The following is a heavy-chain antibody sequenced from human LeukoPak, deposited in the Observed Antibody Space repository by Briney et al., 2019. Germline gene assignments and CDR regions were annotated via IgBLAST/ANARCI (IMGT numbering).Heavy chain of an antibody. CDR2: INPNSGGT. CDR1: GYTFTGYY. V-gene: IGHV1-2*02. Sequence: ASVKVSCKASGYTFTGYYMHWVRQAPGQGLEWMGWINPNSGGTNYAQKFQGRVTMTRDTSISTAYMELSRLRSDDTAVYYCARTTVTDWPFDYWGQGTLVTVSS. J-gene: IGHJ4*02. D-gene: IGHD4-17*01. CDR3: ARTTVTDWPFDY.